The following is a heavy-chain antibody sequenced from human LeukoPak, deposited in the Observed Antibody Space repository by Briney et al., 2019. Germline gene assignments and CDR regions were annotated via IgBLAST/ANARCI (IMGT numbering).Heavy chain of an antibody. D-gene: IGHD3-10*01. CDR2: ISSSSGYI. CDR1: EFTFSGYT. V-gene: IGHV3-21*01. CDR3: ARGRGGNYFDY. J-gene: IGHJ4*02. Sequence: KTGGSLRLSCSASEFTFSGYTMNWVRQPPGKGLEWVSTISSSSGYIYYADSLKGRFTISRDNAKNSLYLQMNSLRAEDTAVYYCARGRGGNYFDYWGQGTLVTVSS.